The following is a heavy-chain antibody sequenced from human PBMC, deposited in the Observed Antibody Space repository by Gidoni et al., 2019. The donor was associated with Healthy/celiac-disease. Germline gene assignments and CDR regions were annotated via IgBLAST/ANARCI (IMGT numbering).Heavy chain of an antibody. CDR2: INHSGST. CDR1: GGSFSGYY. Sequence: QVQLQQWGAGLLKPSETLSLTCAVYGGSFSGYYWSWIRQPPGKWLEWIGEINHSGSTNYNPSLKSRVTISVDTSKNQFSLKLSSVTAADTAVYYCARGLYSYYMDVWGKGTTVTVSS. D-gene: IGHD4-4*01. V-gene: IGHV4-34*01. J-gene: IGHJ6*03. CDR3: ARGLYSYYMDV.